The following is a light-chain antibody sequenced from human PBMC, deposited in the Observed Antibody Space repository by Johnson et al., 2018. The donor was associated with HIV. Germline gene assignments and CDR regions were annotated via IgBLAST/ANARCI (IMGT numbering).Light chain of an antibody. CDR3: GTWDTSLSVYV. V-gene: IGLV1-51*02. Sequence: QSVLTQPPSVSAAPGHQVTISCSGSSSNIANNYVSWYQQFPGTAPKLLIHENNKRPSGISDRFSGSKSGPSATLGITGLQTGDEADFYCGTWDTSLSVYVFGTGTKVTVL. CDR1: SSNIANNY. CDR2: ENN. J-gene: IGLJ1*01.